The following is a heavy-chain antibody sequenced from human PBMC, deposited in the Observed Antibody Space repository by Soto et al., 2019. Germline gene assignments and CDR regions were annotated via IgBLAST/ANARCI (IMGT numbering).Heavy chain of an antibody. CDR1: GFTFSDYY. Sequence: GGSLRLSCAASGFTFSDYYMCWIRQAPGKGLEWVSYISSSGSIIYYVDSVKGRFTISRDNAKNSLYLQMNSLRAEDTAVYYCAVGGGEVPGYYYYGMDVWGQGTTVTVSS. CDR2: ISSSGSII. V-gene: IGHV3-11*01. CDR3: AVGGGEVPGYYYYGMDV. D-gene: IGHD2-2*01. J-gene: IGHJ6*02.